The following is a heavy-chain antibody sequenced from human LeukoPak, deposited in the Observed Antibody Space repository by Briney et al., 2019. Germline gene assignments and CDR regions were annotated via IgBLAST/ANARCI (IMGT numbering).Heavy chain of an antibody. CDR1: GFTFSSYG. J-gene: IGHJ4*02. V-gene: IGHV3-30*02. Sequence: GRSLRLSCAASGFTFSSYGMHWVRQAPGKGLEWVAFIRYDGSNKYYADSVKGRFTISRDNSKNTLYLQMNSLRAEDTAVYYCAKGDYDFWSGYEEDAMDYWGQGTLVTVSS. D-gene: IGHD3-3*01. CDR3: AKGDYDFWSGYEEDAMDY. CDR2: IRYDGSNK.